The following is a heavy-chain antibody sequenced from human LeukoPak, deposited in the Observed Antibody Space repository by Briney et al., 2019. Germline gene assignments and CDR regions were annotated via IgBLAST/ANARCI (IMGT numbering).Heavy chain of an antibody. D-gene: IGHD6-13*01. Sequence: GGSLRLSCAASGFTFDDYTMHWVRQAPGKGLEWVSFISWDGGSTYYADSVKGRFTISRDNSKNSLYLQMNSLRTEDTALYYCAKGGGSSWSYYFDYWGQGTLVTVSS. CDR1: GFTFDDYT. J-gene: IGHJ4*02. CDR2: ISWDGGST. CDR3: AKGGGSSWSYYFDY. V-gene: IGHV3-43*01.